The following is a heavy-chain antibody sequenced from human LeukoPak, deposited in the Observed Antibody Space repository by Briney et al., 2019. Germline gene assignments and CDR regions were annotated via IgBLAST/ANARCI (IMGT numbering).Heavy chain of an antibody. V-gene: IGHV4-59*01. CDR2: TYYSGST. Sequence: PSETLSLTCTVSGGSINNYYWSWIRQPPGKGLEWIGYTYYSGSTNYNPSLKSRVTISVDTSKNQFSLKMSSLTAADTAVYYCARHRGSGYPYFDYWGQGTLVTVSS. J-gene: IGHJ4*02. D-gene: IGHD3-22*01. CDR3: ARHRGSGYPYFDY. CDR1: GGSINNYY.